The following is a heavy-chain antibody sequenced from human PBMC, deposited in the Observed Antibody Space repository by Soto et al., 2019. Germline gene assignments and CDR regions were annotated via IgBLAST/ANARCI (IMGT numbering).Heavy chain of an antibody. CDR3: ARSVFP. V-gene: IGHV4-59*08. Sequence: SETLSLTCTVSGGSISGDYWSWIRQPPGKGPEWIGYIHYSGSTHYNSSLKSRATISIDTTKNQFSLKLSPVTAADTAVYYCARSVFPWGQGTLVTVSS. CDR2: IHYSGST. CDR1: GGSISGDY. J-gene: IGHJ5*02.